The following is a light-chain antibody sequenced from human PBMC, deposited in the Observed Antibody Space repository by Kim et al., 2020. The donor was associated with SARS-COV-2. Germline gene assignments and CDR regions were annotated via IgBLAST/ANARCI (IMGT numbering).Light chain of an antibody. J-gene: IGKJ3*01. V-gene: IGKV1-39*01. CDR1: QSIGTN. CDR3: QQGSTTPYT. CDR2: VAS. Sequence: ASVGDRVTMSCRARQSIGTNLNWYQQKSGKAPKLLIYVASSLQTGVPSRFSGGESETDFTLTISILQPEDFATYYFQQGSTTPYTFGPGTKVDIK.